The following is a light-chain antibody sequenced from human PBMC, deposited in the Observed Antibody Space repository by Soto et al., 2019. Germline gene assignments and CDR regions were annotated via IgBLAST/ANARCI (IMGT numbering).Light chain of an antibody. V-gene: IGKV3-20*01. J-gene: IGKJ2*01. CDR2: GVF. Sequence: ETVLTQSPGTVSLSPGERATLSCRTSQSVKSNYLAWYQQKPGQAPRLLIYGVFNRATGIPDRFSGSGSGTDFTLTISGLEPEDSAVYYCQHYDGSPRTFGQGTKLEIE. CDR3: QHYDGSPRT. CDR1: QSVKSNY.